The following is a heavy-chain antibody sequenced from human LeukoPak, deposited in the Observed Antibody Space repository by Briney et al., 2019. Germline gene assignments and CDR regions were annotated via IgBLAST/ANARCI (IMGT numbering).Heavy chain of an antibody. Sequence: SETLSLTCTVSGGSIKTYYWSWSRQSPGKGLEWIGSMSYSGTSNYIPSLRSRVSMTIDISKNQFSLKLTSVTAADTALYFCAAGSRPYYFYYMAVWGTGTTVTVSS. J-gene: IGHJ6*03. CDR3: AAGSRPYYFYYMAV. CDR2: MSYSGTS. V-gene: IGHV4-59*08. CDR1: GGSIKTYY.